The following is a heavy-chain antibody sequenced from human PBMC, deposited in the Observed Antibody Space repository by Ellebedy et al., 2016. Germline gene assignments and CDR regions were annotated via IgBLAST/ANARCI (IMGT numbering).Heavy chain of an antibody. CDR3: ARDPYNWNDAFDY. V-gene: IGHV1-69*06. J-gene: IGHJ4*02. CDR1: GYTFTSYG. CDR2: IIPIFGTA. Sequence: SVKVSCXASGYTFTSYGISWVRQAPGQGLEWMGGIIPIFGTANYAQKFQGRVTITADKSTSTAYMELSSLRSEDTAVYYCARDPYNWNDAFDYWGQGTLVTVSS. D-gene: IGHD1-20*01.